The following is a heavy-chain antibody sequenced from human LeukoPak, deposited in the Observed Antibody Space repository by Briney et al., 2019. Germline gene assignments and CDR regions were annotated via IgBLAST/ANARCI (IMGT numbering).Heavy chain of an antibody. V-gene: IGHV3-23*01. D-gene: IGHD3-3*01. CDR1: GFTFSNYA. CDR3: AKDFWSGYYPNY. J-gene: IGHJ4*02. Sequence: GGSLRLSCAASGFTFSNYAMSWVRQAPGKGLERVSGSGSGGSTYYADSVKGRFTISRDNSKNTLYLQMNSLRAEDTAVYYCAKDFWSGYYPNYWGQGTLVTVSS. CDR2: SGSGGST.